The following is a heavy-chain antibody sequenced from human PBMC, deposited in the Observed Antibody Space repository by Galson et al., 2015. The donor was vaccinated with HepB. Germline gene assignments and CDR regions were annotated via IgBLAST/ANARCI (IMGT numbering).Heavy chain of an antibody. V-gene: IGHV1-18*01. D-gene: IGHD1/OR15-1a*01. CDR2: ISAENGNT. J-gene: IGHJ5*02. Sequence: QSGAEVKKPGASVKVSCKASGYTFTSYGISWVRQAPGQGLEWMGWISAENGNTNYAQKYHGRVTMTTDTSTTTAYMELRSLRSDDTAVYYCARFLVTTNSDWFDPWGQGTLVTVSS. CDR3: ARFLVTTNSDWFDP. CDR1: GYTFTSYG.